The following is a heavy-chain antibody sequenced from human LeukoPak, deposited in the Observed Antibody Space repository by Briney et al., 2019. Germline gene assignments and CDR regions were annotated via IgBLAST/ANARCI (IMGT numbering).Heavy chain of an antibody. CDR1: GGSISSSSYY. V-gene: IGHV4-39*07. D-gene: IGHD6-13*01. Sequence: SETLSLTCTVSGGSISSSSYYWGWIRQPPGKGLEWIGSIYYSGSTYYNPSLKSRVTISVDTSKNQFSLKLSSVTAADTAVYYCASRRRFGSSWHNWGQGPLVTVSS. J-gene: IGHJ4*02. CDR2: IYYSGST. CDR3: ASRRRFGSSWHN.